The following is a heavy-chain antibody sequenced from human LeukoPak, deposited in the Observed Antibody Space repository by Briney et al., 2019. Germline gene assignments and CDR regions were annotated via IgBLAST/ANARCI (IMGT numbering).Heavy chain of an antibody. CDR1: GFTVSSKY. D-gene: IGHD3-9*01. J-gene: IGHJ4*02. V-gene: IGHV3-30-3*01. CDR2: ISYDGSNK. Sequence: GGSLRLSCAASGFTVSSKYMSWVRQAPGKGLEWVAVISYDGSNKYYADSVKGRFTISRDNSKNTLYLQMNSLRAEDTAVYYCARDRCDILTGCHFDYWGQGTLVTVSS. CDR3: ARDRCDILTGCHFDY.